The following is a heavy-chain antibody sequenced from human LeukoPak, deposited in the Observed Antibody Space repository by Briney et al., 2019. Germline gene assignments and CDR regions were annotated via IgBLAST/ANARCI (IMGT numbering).Heavy chain of an antibody. Sequence: GASVKVSCKASGYTFTSYGISWVRQAPGQGLEWMGRIIPILGLVGYAQKFQGRVTITADKSTDTAYMELSSLRFDDTAVYFCARDEIVGAKIAPPLHHWGRGTLVTVSS. J-gene: IGHJ1*01. V-gene: IGHV1-69*04. D-gene: IGHD1-26*01. CDR2: IIPILGLV. CDR3: ARDEIVGAKIAPPLHH. CDR1: GYTFTSYG.